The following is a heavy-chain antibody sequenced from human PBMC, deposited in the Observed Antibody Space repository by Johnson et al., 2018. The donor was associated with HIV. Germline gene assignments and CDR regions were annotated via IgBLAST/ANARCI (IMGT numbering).Heavy chain of an antibody. CDR2: IRYDGGNK. CDR3: ARGSLSGSPDI. CDR1: GFAFSSYG. D-gene: IGHD1-26*01. Sequence: QVQLVESEGGVVQPGGSLRLSCVASGFAFSSYGMHWVRQAPGKGLEWVSFIRYDGGNKYYADSVKGRFTISRDNSKNTLYLQMNSLRAEDTAVYYCARGSLSGSPDIWGQGTMVTVSS. V-gene: IGHV3-30*02. J-gene: IGHJ3*02.